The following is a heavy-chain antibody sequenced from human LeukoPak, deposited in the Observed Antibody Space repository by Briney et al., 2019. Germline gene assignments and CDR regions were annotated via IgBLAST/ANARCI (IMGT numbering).Heavy chain of an antibody. Sequence: GGSLRLSCAASGFIFGNYAMTWVRQAPGKGLEWVSSIGGDGGSPDYADFVTGRFVISKDLSKNIMSLQMNNLRAEDTATYYCAKDSVPANGIYEPFDVWGQGTVVTVS. D-gene: IGHD2-21*02. J-gene: IGHJ3*01. CDR2: IGGDGGSP. CDR3: AKDSVPANGIYEPFDV. V-gene: IGHV3-23*01. CDR1: GFIFGNYA.